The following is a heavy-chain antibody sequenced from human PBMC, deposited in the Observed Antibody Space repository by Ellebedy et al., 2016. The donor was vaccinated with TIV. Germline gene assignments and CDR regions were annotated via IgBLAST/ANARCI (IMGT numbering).Heavy chain of an antibody. CDR2: INPNSGGT. V-gene: IGHV1-2*02. J-gene: IGHJ4*02. CDR3: ARESSIAARRRWGWPMDY. D-gene: IGHD6-6*01. CDR1: GYTFTGYY. Sequence: ASVKVSXKASGYTFTGYYMHWVRQAPGQGLEWMGWINPNSGGTNYAQKFQGRVTMTRDTSISTAYMELSRLRSDDTAVYYCARESSIAARRRWGWPMDYWGQGTLVTVSS.